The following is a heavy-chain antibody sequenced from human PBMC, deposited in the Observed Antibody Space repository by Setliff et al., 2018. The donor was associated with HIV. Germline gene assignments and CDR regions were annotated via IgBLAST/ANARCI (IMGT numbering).Heavy chain of an antibody. CDR3: ARSRGSGHTAMLRPDAFDI. CDR1: GYTFTNYG. J-gene: IGHJ3*02. D-gene: IGHD5-18*01. V-gene: IGHV1-69*05. CDR2: IIPMFATT. Sequence: SVKVSCKASGYTFTNYGIIWVRQAPGQGLEWMGGIIPMFATTNYAQKFQGRVTVTTDESTSTAYVELSSLRSEDTAVYYCARSRGSGHTAMLRPDAFDIWGQGTMVTVSS.